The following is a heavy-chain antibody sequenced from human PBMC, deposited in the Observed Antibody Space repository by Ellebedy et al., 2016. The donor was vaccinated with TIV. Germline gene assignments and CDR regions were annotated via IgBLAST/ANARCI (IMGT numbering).Heavy chain of an antibody. V-gene: IGHV1-8*01. J-gene: IGHJ3*02. D-gene: IGHD6-19*01. Sequence: ASVKVSXKASGYTFTSFDISWVRQATGQGLEWMGWMNPNSGNTVYAQKFQGRVTMTRNTSMSTAYMELSGLRSEDTAVYYCARGFVLIGIAVAGPDAFDIWGQGTMVTVSS. CDR1: GYTFTSFD. CDR2: MNPNSGNT. CDR3: ARGFVLIGIAVAGPDAFDI.